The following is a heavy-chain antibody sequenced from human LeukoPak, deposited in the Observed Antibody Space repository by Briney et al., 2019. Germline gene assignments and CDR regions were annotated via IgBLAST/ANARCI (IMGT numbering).Heavy chain of an antibody. CDR1: GFTFRHYS. V-gene: IGHV3-33*08. CDR2: IWYDGSNK. CDR3: ARDGGGMGKLAY. D-gene: IGHD4-23*01. Sequence: GGSLRLSCAASGFTFRHYSMHWVRQAPGKGLEWVAVIWYDGSNKYYADSVKGRFTISRDNSKNTLYLQMNSLRAEDTAVYYCARDGGGMGKLAYWGQGTLVTVSS. J-gene: IGHJ4*02.